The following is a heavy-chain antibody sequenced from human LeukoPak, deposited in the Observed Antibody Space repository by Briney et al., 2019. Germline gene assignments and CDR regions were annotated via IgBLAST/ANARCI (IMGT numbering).Heavy chain of an antibody. Sequence: GGSLRLSCAASGFTFSSYAMSWVRQAPGKGLEWVANIKQDGSEKYYVDSVKGRFTISRDNAKNSLYLQMNSLRAEDTAVYYCARSARVAYDSRIRYFDYWGQGTLVTVSS. CDR1: GFTFSSYA. V-gene: IGHV3-7*01. D-gene: IGHD3-22*01. J-gene: IGHJ4*02. CDR2: IKQDGSEK. CDR3: ARSARVAYDSRIRYFDY.